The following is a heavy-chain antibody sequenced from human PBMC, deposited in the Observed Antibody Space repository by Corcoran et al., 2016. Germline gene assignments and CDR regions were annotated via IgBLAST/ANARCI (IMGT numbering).Heavy chain of an antibody. D-gene: IGHD3-3*01. V-gene: IGHV3-49*03. J-gene: IGHJ4*02. Sequence: EVQLVESGGGLVQPGRSLRLSCTASGFTFGDYAMSWFRQAPGKGLEWVGFIRSKAYGGTTEYAASVKGRFTISRDDSKSIAYLQMNSLKTEDTAVYYCTRDPPIRDFWSGYWLDYWGQGTLVTVSS. CDR2: IRSKAYGGTT. CDR1: GFTFGDYA. CDR3: TRDPPIRDFWSGYWLDY.